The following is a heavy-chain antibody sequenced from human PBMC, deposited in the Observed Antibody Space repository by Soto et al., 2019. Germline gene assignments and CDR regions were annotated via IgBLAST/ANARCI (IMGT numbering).Heavy chain of an antibody. Sequence: GGSLRLSCTASGFTFGDYAMSWFRQAPGKGLEWVGFIRSKAYGGTTEYAASVKGRFTISRDDSKSIAYLQMNSLKTEDTAVYYCTRDLGLEWSSDAFDIWGQGTMVTVSS. CDR2: IRSKAYGGTT. V-gene: IGHV3-49*03. D-gene: IGHD3-3*01. J-gene: IGHJ3*02. CDR1: GFTFGDYA. CDR3: TRDLGLEWSSDAFDI.